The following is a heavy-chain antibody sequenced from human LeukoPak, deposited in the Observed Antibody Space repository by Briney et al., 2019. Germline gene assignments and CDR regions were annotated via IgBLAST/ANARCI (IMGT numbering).Heavy chain of an antibody. J-gene: IGHJ5*02. V-gene: IGHV4-34*01. CDR1: GGSLNGLY. CDR2: GSESGGT. CDR3: AKNGQSGFSFDP. D-gene: IGHD3-3*01. Sequence: PSDTLSLTCAVYGGSLNGLYWSWMRQPPGKGLEWIGEGSESGGTKFNPSLKSRVTISADTSKNQFSLKLNSVTAADTAVYYCAKNGQSGFSFDPWGQGTLVTVSS.